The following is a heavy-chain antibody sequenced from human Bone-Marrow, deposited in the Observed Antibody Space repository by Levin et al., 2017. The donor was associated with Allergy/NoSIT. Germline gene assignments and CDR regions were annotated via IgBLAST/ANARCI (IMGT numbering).Heavy chain of an antibody. CDR3: ARDLGASLGLSDY. V-gene: IGHV3-66*01. CDR1: GFTVSSNY. CDR2: IYSGGST. D-gene: IGHD1-26*01. Sequence: QPGGSLRLSCAASGFTVSSNYMSWVRQAPGKGLEWVSVIYSGGSTYYADSVKGRFTISRDNSKNTLYLQMNSLRAKDTAVYYCARDLGASLGLSDYWGQGTLVTVSS. J-gene: IGHJ4*02.